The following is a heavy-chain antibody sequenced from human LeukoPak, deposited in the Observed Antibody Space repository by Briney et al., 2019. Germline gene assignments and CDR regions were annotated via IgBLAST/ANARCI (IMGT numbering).Heavy chain of an antibody. CDR3: ARRGIVKGDI. D-gene: IGHD2/OR15-2a*01. Sequence: GGSLRLSCAASGFTFSSYSMNRVRQAPGKGLEWVSSISSSSSYIYYADSVEGRFTISRDNAKNSLYLQMNSLRAEDTAVYYCARRGIVKGDIWGQGTMVTVSS. CDR2: ISSSSSYI. V-gene: IGHV3-21*01. J-gene: IGHJ3*02. CDR1: GFTFSSYS.